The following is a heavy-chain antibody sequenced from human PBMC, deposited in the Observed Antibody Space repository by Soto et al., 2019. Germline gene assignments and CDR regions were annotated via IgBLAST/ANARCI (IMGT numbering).Heavy chain of an antibody. Sequence: ASVKVSCKASGYTFTSFDINWVRQATGQGLEWLGWMNPQSGATGYAQKFQGRVTMTRNTATGTAYMELRSLRSDDTAVYYCARHRVDLYHYAMDVWGQGTTVTVSS. CDR3: ARHRVDLYHYAMDV. D-gene: IGHD3-3*01. CDR1: GYTFTSFD. CDR2: MNPQSGAT. J-gene: IGHJ6*02. V-gene: IGHV1-8*01.